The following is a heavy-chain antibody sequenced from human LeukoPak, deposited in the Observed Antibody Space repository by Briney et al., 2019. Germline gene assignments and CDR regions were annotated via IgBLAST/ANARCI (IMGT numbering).Heavy chain of an antibody. CDR3: ARQGPYYYYYGMDV. CDR1: GGSISSSSYY. CDR2: IYYSGST. V-gene: IGHV4-39*01. J-gene: IGHJ6*02. Sequence: PSETLSLTCTVSGGSISSSSYYWGWIRQPPGKGLEWIGSIYYSGSTYYNPSLKSRVTISVDTSKSQFSLKLSSVTAADTAVYYCARQGPYYYYYGMDVWGQGTTVTVSS.